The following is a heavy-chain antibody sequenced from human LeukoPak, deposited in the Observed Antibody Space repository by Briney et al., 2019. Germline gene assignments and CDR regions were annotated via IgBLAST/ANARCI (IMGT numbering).Heavy chain of an antibody. CDR2: IIPILGIA. V-gene: IGHV1-69*04. CDR3: ARGDCSSISCYTIAVYGMDV. J-gene: IGHJ6*02. Sequence: ASVKVSCKASGGTFSSYAISWVRQAPGQGLEWMGRIIPILGIANYAQKFQGRVTITADKSTSTAYMELSSLRSEDTAVYYCARGDCSSISCYTIAVYGMDVWGQGTTVTVSS. CDR1: GGTFSSYA. D-gene: IGHD2-2*02.